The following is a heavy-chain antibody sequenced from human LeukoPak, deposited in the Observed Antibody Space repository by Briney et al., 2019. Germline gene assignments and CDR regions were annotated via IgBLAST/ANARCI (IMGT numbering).Heavy chain of an antibody. V-gene: IGHV3-30*03. Sequence: GGSLRLSCAASGFTFSNYGMHWVRQAPGKGLEWVSVMSYDGNNKYHADSVKGRFTISRDNSQNTLYLQMDSLRPDDTAVYYCARDWFGNYAGFDYWGQGTLVTVSS. D-gene: IGHD1-7*01. CDR1: GFTFSNYG. CDR2: MSYDGNNK. CDR3: ARDWFGNYAGFDY. J-gene: IGHJ4*02.